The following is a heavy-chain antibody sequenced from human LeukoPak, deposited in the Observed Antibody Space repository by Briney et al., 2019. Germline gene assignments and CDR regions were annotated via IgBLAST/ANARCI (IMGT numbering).Heavy chain of an antibody. J-gene: IGHJ4*02. Sequence: GGSLRLSCAASGFTFSSYGMHWVRQAPGKGLEWVAFIRFDGSNKYYADSVKGRFTLSGDNSKSTLYLQMNSLRAEDTAVYYCARDQSGSWLYYFDYWGQGTLVTVSS. CDR3: ARDQSGSWLYYFDY. CDR2: IRFDGSNK. V-gene: IGHV3-30*02. D-gene: IGHD6-13*01. CDR1: GFTFSSYG.